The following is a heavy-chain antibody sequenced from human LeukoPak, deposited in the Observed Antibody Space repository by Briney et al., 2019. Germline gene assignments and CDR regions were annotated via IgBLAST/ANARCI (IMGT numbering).Heavy chain of an antibody. CDR2: INPNSGGT. CDR1: GYTFTGYY. J-gene: IGHJ4*02. V-gene: IGHV1-2*02. Sequence: VASVKVSCKASGYTFTGYYMHWVRQAPGQGLEWMGWINPNSGGTNYAQKFQGRVTMTRDTSISTAYMELSRLRSDDTAVYYCARKVGYSYGWPFDYWGQGTLVTVSS. CDR3: ARKVGYSYGWPFDY. D-gene: IGHD5-18*01.